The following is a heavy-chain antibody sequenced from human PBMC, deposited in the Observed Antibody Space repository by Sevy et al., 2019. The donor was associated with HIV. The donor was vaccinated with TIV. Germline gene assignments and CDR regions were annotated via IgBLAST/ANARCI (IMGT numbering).Heavy chain of an antibody. CDR3: ANEIVLLEESDAFDI. CDR2: ISGSGGST. D-gene: IGHD3-3*01. Sequence: GGSLRLSYAASGFTFSSYAMSWVRQAPGKGLEWVSAISGSGGSTYYADSVKGRFTISRDNSKNTLYLQMNSLRAEDTAVYYCANEIVLLEESDAFDIWGQGTMVTVSS. J-gene: IGHJ3*02. CDR1: GFTFSSYA. V-gene: IGHV3-23*01.